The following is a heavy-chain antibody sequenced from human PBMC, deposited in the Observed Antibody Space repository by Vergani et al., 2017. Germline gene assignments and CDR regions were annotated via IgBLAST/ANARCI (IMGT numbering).Heavy chain of an antibody. CDR1: GYIFSNFW. CDR3: ARGGNGSENGGALQL. D-gene: IGHD3-10*01. CDR2: IYPGDSEV. V-gene: IGHV5-51*01. J-gene: IGHJ3*01. Sequence: EKQLVQSGSETKKPGESLKISCQAFGYIFSNFWIGWVRQRPGRGLEWMGIIYPGDSEVKSNPSFRGQVIFSVDTSVNTAYLQWRSLQASDTATDFCARGGNGSENGGALQLWGQGTNITVSS.